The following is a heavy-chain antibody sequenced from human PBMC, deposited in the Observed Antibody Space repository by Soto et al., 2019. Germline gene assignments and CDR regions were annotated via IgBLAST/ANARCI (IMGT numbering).Heavy chain of an antibody. CDR3: VRGDKGGFDL. V-gene: IGHV3-74*01. Sequence: EVQLVESEGGLVQRGGSLRLSCAASGFTFNYYWMHWVRQAPGQGLVWVSHIHSDGSTTTYADSVKGRFTISRDNARNTLYLQMNSLRAEVTAVYSCVRGDKGGFDLWGQGTTVTVSS. CDR1: GFTFNYYW. D-gene: IGHD2-21*02. CDR2: IHSDGSTT. J-gene: IGHJ3*01.